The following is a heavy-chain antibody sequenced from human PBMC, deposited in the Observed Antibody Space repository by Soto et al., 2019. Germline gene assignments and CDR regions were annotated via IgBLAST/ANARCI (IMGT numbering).Heavy chain of an antibody. CDR3: AQDSSAPGGYFDY. D-gene: IGHD3-16*01. Sequence: GGSLRLSCAASGFTFSSYGMHWVRQAPGKGLEWVAVISYDGSNKYYAESVKGRFTISRDNSKNTLYLQMNSLRAEDTAVYYCAQDSSAPGGYFDYWGQGTLVTVSS. V-gene: IGHV3-30*18. J-gene: IGHJ4*02. CDR2: ISYDGSNK. CDR1: GFTFSSYG.